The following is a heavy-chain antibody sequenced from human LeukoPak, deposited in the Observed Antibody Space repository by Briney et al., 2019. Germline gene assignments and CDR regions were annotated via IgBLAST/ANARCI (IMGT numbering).Heavy chain of an antibody. D-gene: IGHD6-19*01. Sequence: FQGRVTITRDTSASTAYMELSSLRSEDTAVYYCARVRIAVAGIPGYWGQGTLVTVSS. J-gene: IGHJ4*02. CDR3: ARVRIAVAGIPGY. V-gene: IGHV1-3*01.